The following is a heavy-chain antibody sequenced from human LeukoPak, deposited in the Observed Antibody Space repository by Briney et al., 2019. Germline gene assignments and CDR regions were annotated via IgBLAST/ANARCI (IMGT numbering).Heavy chain of an antibody. CDR1: GFTFSSYW. Sequence: GGSLRLSWAASGFTFSSYWRSWVRQARGKGVEWVANIKQDGSEKYYVDSVKGRFTISRDNAKNSLYLQMNSLRAEDTAVYYCARDLGSYSYYYMDVWGKGTTVTVSS. D-gene: IGHD1-1*01. CDR2: IKQDGSEK. J-gene: IGHJ6*03. V-gene: IGHV3-7*01. CDR3: ARDLGSYSYYYMDV.